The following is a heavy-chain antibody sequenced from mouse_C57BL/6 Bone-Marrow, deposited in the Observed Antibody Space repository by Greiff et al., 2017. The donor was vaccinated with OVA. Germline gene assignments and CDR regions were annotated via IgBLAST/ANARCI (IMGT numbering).Heavy chain of an antibody. D-gene: IGHD2-1*01. CDR3: ARHLLWSYYYAMDY. CDR1: GFTFSSYG. J-gene: IGHJ4*01. V-gene: IGHV5-6*01. Sequence: EVQLQQSGGDLVKPGGSLKLSCAASGFTFSSYGMSWVRQTPDKRLEWVATISSGGSYTYYPDSVKGRFTISRDNAKNTLYLQMSSLKSEDTAMYYCARHLLWSYYYAMDYWGQGTSVTVSS. CDR2: ISSGGSYT.